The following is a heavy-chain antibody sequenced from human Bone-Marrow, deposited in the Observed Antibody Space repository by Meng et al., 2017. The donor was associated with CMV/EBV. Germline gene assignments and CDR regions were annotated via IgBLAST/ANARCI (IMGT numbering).Heavy chain of an antibody. Sequence: GESLKISCAASGFTFGSYWIHWVRQAPGKGLVWVSCINSDGSSTNYADSVKGRFTISRDNAKNTLYLQMNSLRAEDTAVYYCARGGVVVPAAPASEPDWYFDLWGRGTLVTVSS. V-gene: IGHV3-74*01. CDR3: ARGGVVVPAAPASEPDWYFDL. D-gene: IGHD2-2*01. CDR1: GFTFGSYW. CDR2: INSDGSST. J-gene: IGHJ2*01.